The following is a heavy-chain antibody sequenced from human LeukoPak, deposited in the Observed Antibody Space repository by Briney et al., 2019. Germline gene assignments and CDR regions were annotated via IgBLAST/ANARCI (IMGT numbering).Heavy chain of an antibody. D-gene: IGHD3-16*01. Sequence: AGGSLRLSCAASRFTFSNFWMSWVRQAPGKGLEWVSVIYRDGSTFYADSVKGRFTISRDNSKNTLYLQMNSLRADDTAVYFCARDHRIGGSWGQGTLVTVSS. V-gene: IGHV3-53*01. CDR2: IYRDGST. CDR3: ARDHRIGGS. J-gene: IGHJ4*02. CDR1: RFTFSNFW.